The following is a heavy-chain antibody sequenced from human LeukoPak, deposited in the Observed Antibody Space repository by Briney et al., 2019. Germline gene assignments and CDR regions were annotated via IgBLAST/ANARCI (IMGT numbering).Heavy chain of an antibody. CDR1: GFTVSSNY. CDR3: ARALGYGDYAFDY. CDR2: IYSGGST. D-gene: IGHD4-17*01. V-gene: IGHV3-53*01. Sequence: GGSLRLSCAASGFTVSSNYMSWVRQAPGKGLEWVSVIYSGGSTYYADSVKGRFTISRDNSKNTLYLQTNSLRAEDTAVYYCARALGYGDYAFDYWGQGTLVTVSS. J-gene: IGHJ4*02.